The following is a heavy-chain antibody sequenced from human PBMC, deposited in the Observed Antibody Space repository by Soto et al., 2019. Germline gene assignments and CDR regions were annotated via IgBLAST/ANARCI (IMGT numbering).Heavy chain of an antibody. Sequence: GGSLRLSCAASGFTFSNSAMSWVRQAPGKGLEWVSAISGSGGSTYYADSMKGRFTISRDTSRSTLYLQMNSLTVDDTAVYYCVFGSWNQYYFDHWGQEIVVTVSS. CDR2: ISGSGGST. D-gene: IGHD6-13*01. CDR3: VFGSWNQYYFDH. V-gene: IGHV3-23*01. CDR1: GFTFSNSA. J-gene: IGHJ4*02.